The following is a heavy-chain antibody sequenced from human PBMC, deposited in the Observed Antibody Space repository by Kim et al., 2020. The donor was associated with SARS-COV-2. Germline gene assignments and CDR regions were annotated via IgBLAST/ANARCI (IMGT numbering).Heavy chain of an antibody. CDR2: IYYSGST. D-gene: IGHD3-9*01. CDR3: ASLLYYDILTGYYNGRGGDY. J-gene: IGHJ4*02. CDR1: GGSISSSSYY. V-gene: IGHV4-39*01. Sequence: SETLSLTCTVSGGSISSSSYYWGWIRQPPGKGLEWIGSIYYSGSTYYNPSLKSRVTISVDTSKNQFSLKLSSVTAADTAVYYCASLLYYDILTGYYNGRGGDYWGQGTLVTVSS.